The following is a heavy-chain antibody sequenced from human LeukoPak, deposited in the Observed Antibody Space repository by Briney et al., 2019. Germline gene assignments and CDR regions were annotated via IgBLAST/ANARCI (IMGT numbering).Heavy chain of an antibody. V-gene: IGHV3-30*03. D-gene: IGHD5-12*01. CDR2: ISYDGNNK. CDR1: GFTFSNYG. J-gene: IGHJ4*02. Sequence: PGGSLRLSCAASGFTFSNYGMHWVRQAPGKGLEWVAVISYDGNNKYYADSVKGRFTISRDNSKNTLYLQMNSLRAEDTAVYYCARYQQTGCESDYWGQGTLVTVSS. CDR3: ARYQQTGCESDY.